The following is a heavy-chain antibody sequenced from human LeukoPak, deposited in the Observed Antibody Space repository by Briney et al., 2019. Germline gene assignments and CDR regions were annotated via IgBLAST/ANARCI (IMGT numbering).Heavy chain of an antibody. CDR3: ARCSGSYYAAYYYYMDV. D-gene: IGHD3-10*02. CDR2: ISSSGSTI. Sequence: PGGSLRLSCAASGFTFSSYSMNWVRQAPGKGLEWVSYISSSGSTIYYADSVKGRFTISRDNAKNSLYLQMNSLRAEDTAVYYCARCSGSYYAAYYYYMDVWGKGTTVTISS. V-gene: IGHV3-48*01. J-gene: IGHJ6*03. CDR1: GFTFSSYS.